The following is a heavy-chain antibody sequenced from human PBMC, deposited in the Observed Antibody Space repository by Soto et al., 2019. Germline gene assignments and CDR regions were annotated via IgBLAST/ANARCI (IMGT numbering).Heavy chain of an antibody. D-gene: IGHD4-17*01. Sequence: ASVKVSCKASGFTFTSSAVQWVRQARGQRLEWIGWIVVGSGNTNYAQKFQERVTITRDMSTRTAYMELSSLRSEDTAVYYWAVTDGATRDYGDYDPSYYYYYGMDVWGQGTTVTVSS. V-gene: IGHV1-58*01. J-gene: IGHJ6*02. CDR1: GFTFTSSA. CDR3: AVTDGATRDYGDYDPSYYYYYGMDV. CDR2: IVVGSGNT.